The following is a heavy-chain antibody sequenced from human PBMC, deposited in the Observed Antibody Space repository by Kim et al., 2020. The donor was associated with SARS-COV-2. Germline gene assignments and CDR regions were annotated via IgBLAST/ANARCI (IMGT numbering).Heavy chain of an antibody. D-gene: IGHD3-3*01. V-gene: IGHV3-21*01. CDR2: ISSSSSYI. Sequence: GGSLRLSCAASGFTFSSYSMNWVRQAPGKGLEWVSSISSSSSYIYYADSVKGRFTISRDNAKNSLYLQMNSLRAEDTAVYYCARDSSDDFWSGFGANWFDPWGQGTLVTVSS. CDR1: GFTFSSYS. J-gene: IGHJ5*02. CDR3: ARDSSDDFWSGFGANWFDP.